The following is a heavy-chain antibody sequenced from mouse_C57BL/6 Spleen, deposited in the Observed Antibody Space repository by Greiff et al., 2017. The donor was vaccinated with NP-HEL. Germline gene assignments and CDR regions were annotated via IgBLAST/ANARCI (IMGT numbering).Heavy chain of an antibody. CDR2: INPGSGGT. J-gene: IGHJ4*01. D-gene: IGHD2-5*01. V-gene: IGHV1-54*01. CDR1: GYAFTNYL. CDR3: ASSYYSNYGYAMGY. Sequence: QVQLQQSGAELVRPGTSVKVSCKASGYAFTNYLIEWVKQRPGQGLEWIGVINPGSGGTNYNEKFKGKATLTADKSSSTAYMHLSSLTSEDSAVYFCASSYYSNYGYAMGYWGQGTSVTVSS.